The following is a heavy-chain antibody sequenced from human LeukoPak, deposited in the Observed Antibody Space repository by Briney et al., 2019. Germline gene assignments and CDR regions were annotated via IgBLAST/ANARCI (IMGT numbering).Heavy chain of an antibody. CDR2: TRNKANSYTT. CDR1: GFTFSDHY. D-gene: IGHD3-3*01. Sequence: PGGSLRLSCAASGFTFSDHYMDWVRQAPGKGLEWVGRTRNKANSYTTEYAASAKGRFTLSRDDSKNSLYLQMNSLKTEDTAMYYCAKSGYDAFDIWGQGTMVTVSS. J-gene: IGHJ3*02. CDR3: AKSGYDAFDI. V-gene: IGHV3-72*01.